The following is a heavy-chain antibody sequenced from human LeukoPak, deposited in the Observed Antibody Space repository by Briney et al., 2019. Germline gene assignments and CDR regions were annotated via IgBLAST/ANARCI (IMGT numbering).Heavy chain of an antibody. J-gene: IGHJ3*02. CDR3: AGYLGQQDDVFDI. CDR1: GGSIIVAAYS. CDR2: IYYTGST. V-gene: IGHV4-61*08. Sequence: PSQTLSLTCAVSGGSIIVAAYSWSWIRQPPGNRLEWIGYIYYTGSTNYNPSLKSRVTMSVDTSKNQFSLKLTSVTAADTAVYYCAGYLGQQDDVFDIWGQGTVVTVSS. D-gene: IGHD3-16*01.